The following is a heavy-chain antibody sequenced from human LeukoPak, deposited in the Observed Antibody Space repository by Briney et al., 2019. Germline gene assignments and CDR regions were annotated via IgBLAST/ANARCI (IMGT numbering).Heavy chain of an antibody. V-gene: IGHV6-1*01. Sequence: SQTLSLTCAISGDSVSSNSAAWDWFRQSPSRGLEWLGRTYYKSKWYNDYAVSVRGRITINPDTSKNQFSLQLNSVTPEDTAVYYCARSGSWRFDYWGQGTLVTVSS. D-gene: IGHD1-26*01. CDR2: TYYKSKWYN. J-gene: IGHJ4*02. CDR3: ARSGSWRFDY. CDR1: GDSVSSNSAA.